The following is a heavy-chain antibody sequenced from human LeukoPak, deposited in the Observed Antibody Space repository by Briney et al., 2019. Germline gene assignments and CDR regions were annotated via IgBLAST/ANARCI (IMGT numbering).Heavy chain of an antibody. D-gene: IGHD3-22*01. V-gene: IGHV3-64D*06. CDR2: ISSNGGST. CDR1: GFTFTGYA. Sequence: GGSLRLSCSASGFTFTGYAMHWVRQAPGKGLEHVSGISSNGGSTYYADSVKGRFTISRDDSKNTLYLQMSSLRAEDTAVYYCVKDEGNYHTSGYHGLAYWGQGTLVTVSS. J-gene: IGHJ4*02. CDR3: VKDEGNYHTSGYHGLAY.